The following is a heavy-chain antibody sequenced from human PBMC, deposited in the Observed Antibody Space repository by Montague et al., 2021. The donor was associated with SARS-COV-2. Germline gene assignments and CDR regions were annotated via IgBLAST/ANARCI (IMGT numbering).Heavy chain of an antibody. V-gene: IGHV4-59*01. Sequence: SETLSLTCTVSGGSISSYYWCWIRHSPAKGLEWIWYIYYSGSTKSNPFLSSRVPVSVARSKNQVSLTLSSVTPADTAVYYCAGLLSSCSNGVCRAYYYYAMDGWGQGTTVTVSS. CDR1: GGSISSYY. J-gene: IGHJ6*02. CDR3: AGLLSSCSNGVCRAYYYYAMDG. D-gene: IGHD2-8*01. CDR2: IYYSGST.